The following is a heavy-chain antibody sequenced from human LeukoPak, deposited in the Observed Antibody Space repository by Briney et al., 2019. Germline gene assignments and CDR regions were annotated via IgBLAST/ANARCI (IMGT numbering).Heavy chain of an antibody. Sequence: ASVKVSCKASGYTVTSYGISWVRQAPGQGLEWMGWISAHNGNTNYAQKLQGRVTMTTDTSTSTAYMELRSLRSDDTAVYYCARESYVGGSFDYWGQGTLVTVSS. J-gene: IGHJ4*02. CDR1: GYTVTSYG. CDR2: ISAHNGNT. D-gene: IGHD3-16*01. CDR3: ARESYVGGSFDY. V-gene: IGHV1-18*01.